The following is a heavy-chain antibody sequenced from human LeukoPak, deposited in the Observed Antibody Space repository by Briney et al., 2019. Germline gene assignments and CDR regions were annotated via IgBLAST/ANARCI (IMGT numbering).Heavy chain of an antibody. V-gene: IGHV3-23*01. CDR3: AKGLLLWFGELLWEIDY. J-gene: IGHJ4*02. CDR2: ISAGGDNT. CDR1: GFSFRSYG. D-gene: IGHD3-10*01. Sequence: PGGSLRLSCVGSGFSFRSYGMGWVRQAPGKGLGWVSSISAGGDNTYYADSVKGRFTISRDNSKNTLYLQMNSLRAEDTAVYYCAKGLLLWFGELLWEIDYWGQGTLVTVSS.